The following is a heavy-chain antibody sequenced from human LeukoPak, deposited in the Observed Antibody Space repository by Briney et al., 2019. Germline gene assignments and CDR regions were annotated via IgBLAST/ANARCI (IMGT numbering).Heavy chain of an antibody. CDR1: GFTFSAYA. CDR2: ITGDGSTT. CDR3: AKEGPIAVATYFDY. J-gene: IGHJ4*02. V-gene: IGHV3-43*02. D-gene: IGHD6-19*01. Sequence: PGGSLRLSCEASGFTFSAYAMTWVRQAPGKGLEWVSLITGDGSTTNYADSVKGRFTISRDNSKNSLYLQMNSLTTEDTAFYYCAKEGPIAVATYFDYWGQGTLVTVSS.